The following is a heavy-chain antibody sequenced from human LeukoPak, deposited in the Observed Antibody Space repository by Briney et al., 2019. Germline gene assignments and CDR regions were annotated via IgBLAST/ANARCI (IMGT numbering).Heavy chain of an antibody. CDR1: GYSISSGYY. J-gene: IGHJ4*02. D-gene: IGHD3-16*01. CDR2: IYYSGTI. V-gene: IGHV4-38-2*02. Sequence: SETLSLTCTVSGYSISSGYYWGWIRQPPEKGLEWIGTIYYSGTIYYNSSLKSRVTISVDRSKNQLSLKLSSLTAADTAVYFCARDSDQGGIDYWGQGTLVTVSS. CDR3: ARDSDQGGIDY.